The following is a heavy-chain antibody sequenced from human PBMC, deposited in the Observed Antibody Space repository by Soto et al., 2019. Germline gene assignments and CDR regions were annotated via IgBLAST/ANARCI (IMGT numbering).Heavy chain of an antibody. V-gene: IGHV3-30*18. CDR1: GFTFSSYG. Sequence: QVQLVESGGGVVQPGRSLRLSFAASGFTFSSYGMHWVRRAPGKGLEWVAVISYDGSNKYYADSVKGRFTISRDNSKNTLYLQMNSLRAEDTAVYYCAKDGDGYNYLGAFDIWGQGTMVTVSS. CDR3: AKDGDGYNYLGAFDI. CDR2: ISYDGSNK. J-gene: IGHJ3*02. D-gene: IGHD5-12*01.